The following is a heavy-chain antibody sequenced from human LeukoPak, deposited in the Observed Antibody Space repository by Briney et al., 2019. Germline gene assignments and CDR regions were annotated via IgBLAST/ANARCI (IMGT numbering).Heavy chain of an antibody. D-gene: IGHD3-3*01. CDR2: ISPDGSTT. CDR1: GITFSTTG. V-gene: IGHV3-30*04. J-gene: IGHJ4*02. Sequence: PGGSLRLSCAVSGITFSTTGLHWVRQAPGKGLEWVAMISPDGSTTFYTDSMKGRLTISRDNSNNTLYLQMNSLRLEDTALYYSPTEGEEWTNFDYWGQGTLVTVSS. CDR3: PTEGEEWTNFDY.